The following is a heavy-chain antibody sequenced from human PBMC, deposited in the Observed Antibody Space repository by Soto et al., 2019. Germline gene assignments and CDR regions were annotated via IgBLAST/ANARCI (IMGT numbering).Heavy chain of an antibody. V-gene: IGHV1-3*01. J-gene: IGHJ6*02. CDR3: ARDRHSSSWLYYYYYYGMDV. D-gene: IGHD6-13*01. CDR1: GYTFTSHA. CDR2: INAGNGNT. Sequence: ASVKVSCKASGYTFTSHAMHWVRQAPGQRLEWMGWINAGNGNTKYSQKFQGRVTITRDTSASTAYMELSSLRSEDTAVYYCARDRHSSSWLYYYYYYGMDVWGQGTTVTVSS.